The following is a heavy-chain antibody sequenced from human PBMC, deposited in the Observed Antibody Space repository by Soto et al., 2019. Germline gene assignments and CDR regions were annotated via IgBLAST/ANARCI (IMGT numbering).Heavy chain of an antibody. CDR2: IYYTGTT. Sequence: SETLSLTCTVSGGSIRDYYWGWIRQSPGKGLEWIGYIYYTGTTKYNPSLKSRVTISVDSSKNQFSLKLDSVTAADTAVYYCAKKGYYDTSGYPIRYFDYWGQGTLITVSS. J-gene: IGHJ4*02. CDR3: AKKGYYDTSGYPIRYFDY. CDR1: GGSIRDYY. D-gene: IGHD3-22*01. V-gene: IGHV4-59*08.